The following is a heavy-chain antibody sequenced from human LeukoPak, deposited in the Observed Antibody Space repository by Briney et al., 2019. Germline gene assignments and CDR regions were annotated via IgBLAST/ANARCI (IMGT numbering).Heavy chain of an antibody. D-gene: IGHD2-21*02. Sequence: ASVKVSCKASGYTFTGYYMHRVRQAPGQGLEWMGWINPNSGGTNYAQKFQGRVTMTRDTSIATAYMELSRLRSDDTAVYYCARAYCGGDCYSSYYYYGMDVWGQGTTVTVSS. J-gene: IGHJ6*02. CDR2: INPNSGGT. CDR3: ARAYCGGDCYSSYYYYGMDV. V-gene: IGHV1-2*02. CDR1: GYTFTGYY.